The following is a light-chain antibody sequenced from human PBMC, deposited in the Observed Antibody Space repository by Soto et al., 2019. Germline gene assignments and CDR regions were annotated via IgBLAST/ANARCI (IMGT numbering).Light chain of an antibody. CDR3: QSYDSSRSGSYV. CDR2: GNN. J-gene: IGLJ1*01. Sequence: QSVLTQPPSVSGAPGQRVTISCTGSSSNIGAGYDVHWYQRLPGTAPNVLIYGNNNRPSGVPDRFSGSKSGTSASLAITGLQAEDEADYYGQSYDSSRSGSYVFGTGTKVTVL. V-gene: IGLV1-40*01. CDR1: SSNIGAGYD.